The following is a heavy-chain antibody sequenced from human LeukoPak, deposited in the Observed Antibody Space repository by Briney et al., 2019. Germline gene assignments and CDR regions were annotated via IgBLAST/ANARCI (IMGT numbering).Heavy chain of an antibody. Sequence: TGGSLRLSCEVSGFTFASYWMTWVRQAPGKGLEWVANIKQDGTEKYYVDSVKGRFTISRDNRKKSLYLQMNSLRAEDTAVYYCATLWFGDRGGIDYWGQGTLVTVSS. J-gene: IGHJ4*02. CDR1: GFTFASYW. CDR3: ATLWFGDRGGIDY. CDR2: IKQDGTEK. V-gene: IGHV3-7*01. D-gene: IGHD3-10*01.